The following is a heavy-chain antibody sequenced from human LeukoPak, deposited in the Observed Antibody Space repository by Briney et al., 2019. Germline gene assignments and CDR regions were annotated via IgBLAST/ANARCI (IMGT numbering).Heavy chain of an antibody. CDR1: GFTFGDSG. J-gene: IGHJ3*02. V-gene: IGHV3-48*03. D-gene: IGHD2-21*01. CDR2: IQARGATL. CDR3: ARDESGDNDAFDI. Sequence: GGSLRLSCAASGFTFGDSGMNWVRQAPGKGLEWVSYIQARGATLNYADSVKGRFTISRGNAKNSLYLQMNSLRVEDTAVYYCARDESGDNDAFDIWGQGTMVTVSS.